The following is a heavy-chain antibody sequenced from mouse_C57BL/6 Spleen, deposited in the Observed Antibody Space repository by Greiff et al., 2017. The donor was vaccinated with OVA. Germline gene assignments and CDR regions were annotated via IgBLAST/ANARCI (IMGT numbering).Heavy chain of an antibody. V-gene: IGHV3-6*01. Sequence: EVQLQQSGPGLVKPSQSLSLTCSVTGYSITSGYYWNWIRQFPGNKLEWMGYISYDGSNNYNPSLKNRISITRDTSKNQFFLKLNSVTTEDTDTYYCARDGGFPYYYGSSYVEWGQGTTLTVSS. CDR1: GYSITSGYY. CDR2: ISYDGSN. D-gene: IGHD1-1*01. J-gene: IGHJ2*01. CDR3: ARDGGFPYYYGSSYVE.